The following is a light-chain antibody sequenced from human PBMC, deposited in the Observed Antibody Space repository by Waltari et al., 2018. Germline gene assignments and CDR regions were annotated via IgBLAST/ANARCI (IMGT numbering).Light chain of an antibody. CDR3: SSYAGSNTWV. CDR2: EVT. V-gene: IGLV2-8*01. Sequence: QSALTQPPSASGSPGQSVTISCTGSSSDIGGYNSVSWYQQHPGQAPTLMIFEVTERPSGVPDRFSGSKSGNTASLTVSGLQADDEADYYCSSYAGSNTWVFGGGTKLTVL. J-gene: IGLJ3*02. CDR1: SSDIGGYNS.